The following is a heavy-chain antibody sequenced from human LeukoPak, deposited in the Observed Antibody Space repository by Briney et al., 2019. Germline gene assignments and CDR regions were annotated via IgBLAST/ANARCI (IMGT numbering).Heavy chain of an antibody. J-gene: IGHJ1*01. Sequence: PSETLSLTCTVSGGSISTSSYYWGWIRQPPGKGLEWIGTIYYSGSTYYNPSLKSRVTISVDTSKNQFSLKVSSVTAADTAVYYCARLVVVPAAISHFQHWGQGTLVTVSS. V-gene: IGHV4-39*01. CDR3: ARLVVVPAAISHFQH. D-gene: IGHD2-2*01. CDR1: GGSISTSSYY. CDR2: IYYSGST.